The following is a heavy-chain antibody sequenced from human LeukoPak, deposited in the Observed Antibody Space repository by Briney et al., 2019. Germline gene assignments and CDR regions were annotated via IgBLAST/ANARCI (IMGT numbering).Heavy chain of an antibody. CDR2: IRQDGSER. V-gene: IGHV3-7*03. CDR1: GFTFSNYW. CDR3: ARAAGFSPSWRNLFDP. D-gene: IGHD2-2*01. J-gene: IGHJ5*02. Sequence: GGSLRLSCAASGFTFSNYWMNWVRQAPGKGLEWVANIRQDGSERYYVDSVKGRFAISRDNAENSLYLQMNSLRAEDTAVYYCARAAGFSPSWRNLFDPWGQGTLVTVSS.